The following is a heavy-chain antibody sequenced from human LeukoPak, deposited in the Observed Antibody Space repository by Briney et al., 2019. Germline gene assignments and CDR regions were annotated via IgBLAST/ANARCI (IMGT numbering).Heavy chain of an antibody. J-gene: IGHJ4*02. CDR1: GFTFDDYA. CDR2: ISWNSGSI. V-gene: IGHV3-9*01. Sequence: GRSLRLSCAASGFTFDDYAMHWVRQAPGKGLEWVSGISWNSGSIGYADSVKGRFTISRDNAKNSLYLQMNSLRAEDTALYYCAKDMGYGSSPAHWGQGTLDTVSS. D-gene: IGHD6-6*01. CDR3: AKDMGYGSSPAH.